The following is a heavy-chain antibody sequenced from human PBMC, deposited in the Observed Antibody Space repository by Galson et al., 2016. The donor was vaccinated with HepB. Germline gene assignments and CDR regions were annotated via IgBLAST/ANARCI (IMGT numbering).Heavy chain of an antibody. CDR1: GFTFNKYN. V-gene: IGHV3-21*01. CDR2: IGSSSVYK. J-gene: IGHJ4*02. Sequence: SLRLSCATSGFTFNKYNINWVRQAPGKGLEWISSIGSSSVYKYYADSVKGRFTISRDSAMNSLYLQMNSLRVEDTAVYYCARSFHMAGTTRAFDYWGQGTLVTVSS. D-gene: IGHD1-7*01. CDR3: ARSFHMAGTTRAFDY.